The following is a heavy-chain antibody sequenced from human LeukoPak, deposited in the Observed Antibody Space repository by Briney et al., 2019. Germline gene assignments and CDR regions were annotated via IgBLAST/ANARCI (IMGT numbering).Heavy chain of an antibody. CDR3: ARNAQVTRYFDY. D-gene: IGHD5-18*01. V-gene: IGHV1-8*01. CDR1: GYTFSTYD. Sequence: GASGKVSCKASGYTFSTYDINWVRQATGQGLEWMGWMNPNSGNTGYAQKFQGRVTMTRNTSISTAYMELSSLRSEDTAVYYCARNAQVTRYFDYWGQGTLVTVSS. J-gene: IGHJ4*02. CDR2: MNPNSGNT.